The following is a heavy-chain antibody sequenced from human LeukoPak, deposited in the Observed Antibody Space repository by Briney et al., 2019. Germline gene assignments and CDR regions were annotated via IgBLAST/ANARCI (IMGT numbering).Heavy chain of an antibody. J-gene: IGHJ4*02. CDR2: INHNGSA. CDR1: GGSFSSSS. D-gene: IGHD2/OR15-2a*01. V-gene: IGHV4-34*01. Sequence: SETLSLTCADYGGSFSSSSWSWIRQPPGKGLEWIGEINHNGSANYNPSLKSRVTLSVDTSKNQSSLNLSSLTAADTAVDYCARLKGWGRTFLGFDYWGQGTLVTVSS. CDR3: ARLKGWGRTFLGFDY.